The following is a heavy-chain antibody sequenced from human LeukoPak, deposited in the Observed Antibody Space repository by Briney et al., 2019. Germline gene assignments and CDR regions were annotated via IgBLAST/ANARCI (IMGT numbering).Heavy chain of an antibody. Sequence: GGSLRLSCAASGFTFSNYWMHWVRQDPGKGLVWVSRIDGDGTGTSYADSVKGRFTISRDNAKNTLYLQMNSLRAEDTAVYYCAKGYGYSLYYFDYWGQGTLVTVSS. D-gene: IGHD6-13*01. CDR1: GFTFSNYW. CDR2: IDGDGTGT. J-gene: IGHJ4*02. CDR3: AKGYGYSLYYFDY. V-gene: IGHV3-74*01.